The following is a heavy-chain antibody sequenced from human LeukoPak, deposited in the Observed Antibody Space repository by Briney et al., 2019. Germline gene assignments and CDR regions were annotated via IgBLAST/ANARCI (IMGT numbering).Heavy chain of an antibody. CDR1: GGSFSGYY. CDR3: ARAPITMVRGVIIGLAFDI. CDR2: IYYSGST. Sequence: SETLSLTCAVYGGSFSGYYWSWIRQPPGKGLEWMGSIYYSGSTYYNPSLKSRVTISVDTSKNQFSLKLSSVTAADTAVYYCARAPITMVRGVIIGLAFDIWGQGTMVTVSS. J-gene: IGHJ3*02. D-gene: IGHD3-10*01. V-gene: IGHV4-34*01.